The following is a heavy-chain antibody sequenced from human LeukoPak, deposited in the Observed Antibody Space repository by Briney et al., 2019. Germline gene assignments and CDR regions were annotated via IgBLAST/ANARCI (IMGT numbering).Heavy chain of an antibody. D-gene: IGHD5-24*01. CDR1: GYSFSTHW. V-gene: IGHV5-51*01. Sequence: GESLKISCKGSGYSFSTHWIGWVRQMPGKGLEWMGIIYPGDSDTRYSPSFQGQVTISADKSISTAYLQWSSLKASDTAMYYCARQRTMATITPFDYWGQGTLVTVSS. CDR3: ARQRTMATITPFDY. CDR2: IYPGDSDT. J-gene: IGHJ4*02.